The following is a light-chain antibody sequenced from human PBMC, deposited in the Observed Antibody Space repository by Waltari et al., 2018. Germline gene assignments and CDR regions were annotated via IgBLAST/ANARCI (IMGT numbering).Light chain of an antibody. J-gene: IGLJ2*01. CDR1: TSDVGNYNL. Sequence: QSALTQPASVSGSPGQSITISCTATTSDVGNYNLVSWYQHHPGKTPKLIIYEVIKRPSGISDRFSGSKSGKTASRTIAGLQAEDEADYYCGSYAGSTTLFGGGTKLTVL. CDR3: GSYAGSTTL. CDR2: EVI. V-gene: IGLV2-23*02.